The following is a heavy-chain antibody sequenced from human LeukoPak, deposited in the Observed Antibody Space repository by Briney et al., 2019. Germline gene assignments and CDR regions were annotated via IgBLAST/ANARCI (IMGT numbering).Heavy chain of an antibody. Sequence: SETLSVTCAVPGGSISSSNGWSGVRRPPGKGREGIGEIYHRGSTNYTPSLKSRVTISVDKSKNQFSLMLSSVPAADTAVYYCATGATGSDCYFDSWGQGTLVTVSS. CDR2: IYHRGST. D-gene: IGHD2-21*02. J-gene: IGHJ4*02. CDR3: ATGATGSDCYFDS. V-gene: IGHV4-4*02. CDR1: GGSISSSNG.